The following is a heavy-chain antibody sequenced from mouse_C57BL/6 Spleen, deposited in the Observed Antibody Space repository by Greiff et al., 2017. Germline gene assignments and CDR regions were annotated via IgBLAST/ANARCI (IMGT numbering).Heavy chain of an antibody. CDR3: ARHGGHYGPFAY. D-gene: IGHD1-2*01. CDR2: INPSNGGT. J-gene: IGHJ3*01. V-gene: IGHV1-53*01. CDR1: GYTFTSYW. Sequence: VQLQQSGTELVKPGASVKLSCKASGYTFTSYWMHWVKQRPGQGLEWIGNINPSNGGTNYNEKFKSKATLTVDKSSSTAYMQLSSLTSEDSAVYYCARHGGHYGPFAYWGQGTLVTVSA.